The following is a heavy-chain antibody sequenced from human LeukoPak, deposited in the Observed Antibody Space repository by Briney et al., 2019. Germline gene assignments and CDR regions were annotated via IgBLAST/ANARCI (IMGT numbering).Heavy chain of an antibody. CDR1: GFTFSDYS. Sequence: GGSLRLSCAASGFTFSDYSMSWIRQSPENGLEWVAQISSGGSPMYYVDSGKGRFTVSRDNARNSLYLEVHSLRAEDTAVYYCVRDVHYYDTTDPKYHLDYWGQGTLVTVSS. D-gene: IGHD3-22*01. V-gene: IGHV3-11*04. J-gene: IGHJ4*02. CDR2: ISSGGSPM. CDR3: VRDVHYYDTTDPKYHLDY.